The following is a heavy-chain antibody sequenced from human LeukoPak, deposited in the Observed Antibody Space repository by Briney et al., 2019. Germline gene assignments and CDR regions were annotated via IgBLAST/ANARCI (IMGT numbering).Heavy chain of an antibody. CDR2: VSSTSSFI. Sequence: GGSLRLSCAASGFTFSSYSINWVRQAPGKGLEWVSCVSSTSSFIYYADSVKGRFTISRDNAKNSLYLQMNSLRAEDTAVYYCAEGLTGTGERGLDPWGQGTLVTVSS. CDR1: GFTFSSYS. D-gene: IGHD1-7*01. CDR3: AEGLTGTGERGLDP. J-gene: IGHJ5*02. V-gene: IGHV3-21*01.